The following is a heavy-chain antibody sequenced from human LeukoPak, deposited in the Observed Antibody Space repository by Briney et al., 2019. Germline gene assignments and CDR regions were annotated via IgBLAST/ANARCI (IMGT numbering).Heavy chain of an antibody. Sequence: ASVKVSCKASGYTFTSYGISWVRQAPGQGLEWMGWISVYNGDTNYAQKLQGRVTMTTDTSTSTAYMELRSLRSDDTAVYYCARDIVVVPAAIRHYYYYGMDVWGQGTTVTVAS. J-gene: IGHJ6*02. CDR1: GYTFTSYG. CDR3: ARDIVVVPAAIRHYYYYGMDV. V-gene: IGHV1-18*01. CDR2: ISVYNGDT. D-gene: IGHD2-2*01.